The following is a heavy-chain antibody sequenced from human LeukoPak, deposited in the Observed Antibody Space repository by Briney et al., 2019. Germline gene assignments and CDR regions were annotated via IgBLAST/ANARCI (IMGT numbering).Heavy chain of an antibody. D-gene: IGHD6-13*01. Sequence: SETLSLTCTVSGDSISSNNCYWAWIRQPPGEGLEWIASINYSGTTYYNPSLKSRVTISVDTSKNQFSLRLSSVTAADTAVYYCARVTGYVMEDYFDYWGQGTLVTVSS. CDR3: ARVTGYVMEDYFDY. CDR2: INYSGTT. V-gene: IGHV4-39*07. CDR1: GDSISSNNCY. J-gene: IGHJ4*02.